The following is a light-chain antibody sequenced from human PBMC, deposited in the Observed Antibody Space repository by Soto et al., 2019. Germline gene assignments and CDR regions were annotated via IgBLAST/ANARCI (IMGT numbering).Light chain of an antibody. J-gene: IGLJ1*01. CDR3: ASYTTSSTYV. V-gene: IGLV2-14*03. Sequence: QSALTQPASVSRSPGQSIAISCTGTSSDVGGFNYVSWYQQHPGKAPKFMIYDVSSRPSGVSDRFSGSKSGNTASLTISGLQAEDEADYYCASYTTSSTYVFGTGTKVTVL. CDR2: DVS. CDR1: SSDVGGFNY.